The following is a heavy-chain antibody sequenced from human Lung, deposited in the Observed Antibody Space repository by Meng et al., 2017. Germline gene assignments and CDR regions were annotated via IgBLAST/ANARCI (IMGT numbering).Heavy chain of an antibody. CDR3: VRRTYSSGWYFDY. J-gene: IGHJ4*02. Sequence: QRQLQQWGAWLLKPSETLSLACAVCGASFSGYYWSWVRQPPGKGLEWIGEIIDSGSTNYNPSLKSRVTISVDTSKNQFSLRVTSVTAADRAVYYCVRRTYSSGWYFDYWGQGTLVTVSS. V-gene: IGHV4-34*12. CDR1: GASFSGYY. D-gene: IGHD6-19*01. CDR2: IIDSGST.